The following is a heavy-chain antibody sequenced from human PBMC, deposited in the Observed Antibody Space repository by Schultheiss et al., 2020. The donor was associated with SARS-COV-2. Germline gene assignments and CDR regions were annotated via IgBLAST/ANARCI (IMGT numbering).Heavy chain of an antibody. CDR3: ARTGGSPPYYYYYGMDV. CDR2: ISGSGGNT. J-gene: IGHJ6*02. Sequence: GGSLRLSCAASGFTFSNYAMSWVRQAPEKGLEWVSTISGSGGNTYYADSVKGRFTISRDNSKNTLYLQMNSLRAEDTAVYYCARTGGSPPYYYYYGMDVWGQGTTVTVSS. CDR1: GFTFSNYA. V-gene: IGHV3-23*01. D-gene: IGHD5-12*01.